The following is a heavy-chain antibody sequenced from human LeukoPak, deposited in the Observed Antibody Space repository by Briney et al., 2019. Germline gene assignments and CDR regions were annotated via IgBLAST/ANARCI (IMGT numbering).Heavy chain of an antibody. Sequence: PGGSLRLSCAASGFTFSSYWMSWVRQAPGKGLEWVANIKQDGSEKYYVDSVKGRFTISRDNAKNSLYLQMNSLRAEDTAVYYCARGTDYGDYEVGVDYWGQGTLVTVSS. J-gene: IGHJ4*02. V-gene: IGHV3-7*01. CDR2: IKQDGSEK. CDR1: GFTFSSYW. D-gene: IGHD4-17*01. CDR3: ARGTDYGDYEVGVDY.